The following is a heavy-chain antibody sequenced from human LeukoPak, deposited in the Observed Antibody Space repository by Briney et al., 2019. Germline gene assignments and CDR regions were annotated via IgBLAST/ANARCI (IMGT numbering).Heavy chain of an antibody. V-gene: IGHV3-66*01. Sequence: GGSLKVSWAGSGFTVRSNHITWGGQAPGKGLEWVGGMHNVGPTYYADSVKGRFSISRDNSKNTVSLQMNSLRVEDTAVYYCARDSLRRWPQVVRLCFDLWGRGTLVTVSS. D-gene: IGHD2-15*01. CDR3: ARDSLRRWPQVVRLCFDL. CDR1: GFTVRSNH. J-gene: IGHJ2*01. CDR2: MHNVGPT.